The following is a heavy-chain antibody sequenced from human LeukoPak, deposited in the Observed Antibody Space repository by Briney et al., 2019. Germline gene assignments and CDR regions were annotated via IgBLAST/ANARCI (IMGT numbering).Heavy chain of an antibody. Sequence: QSGGSLRLSCAASGFTFSSYEMNWVRQAPGKGLVWVSYISSSGSTIYYADSVKGRFTISRDNAKNSLYLQMNSLRAEDTAVYYCARGESYASLDYWGQGTLVTVSS. CDR1: GFTFSSYE. CDR3: ARGESYASLDY. CDR2: ISSSGSTI. V-gene: IGHV3-48*03. J-gene: IGHJ4*02.